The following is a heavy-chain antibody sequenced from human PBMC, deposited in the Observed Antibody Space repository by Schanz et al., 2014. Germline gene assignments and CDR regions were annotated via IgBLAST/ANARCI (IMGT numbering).Heavy chain of an antibody. CDR3: ARDQSPYTNSSDVRYFDY. CDR1: GGSISSYY. V-gene: IGHV4-59*12. J-gene: IGHJ4*02. D-gene: IGHD6-6*01. CDR2: IYYRGNT. Sequence: QVQLQESGPGLVKPSETLSLTCTVSGGSISSYYWSWIRQPPGKGLEWIGFIYYRGNTNYNPSLTSRLTMSSDTSKNQFSQKLSSVTAADTAVYYCARDQSPYTNSSDVRYFDYWGQGSLVTVSS.